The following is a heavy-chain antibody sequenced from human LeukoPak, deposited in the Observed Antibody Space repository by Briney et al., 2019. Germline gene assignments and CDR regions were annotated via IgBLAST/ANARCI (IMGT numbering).Heavy chain of an antibody. CDR3: ARGFISAFDM. D-gene: IGHD3-10*01. V-gene: IGHV4-59*11. CDR2: MYHGGRT. CDR1: GGSISSHY. Sequence: SETLSLTCTVSGGSISSHYWSWIRQPPGKGLEWIGYMYHGGRTYYNSSLESRVTMSIDTSKSQVSLKLTSVTAADTAVYYCARGFISAFDMWGQGTMVTVSS. J-gene: IGHJ3*02.